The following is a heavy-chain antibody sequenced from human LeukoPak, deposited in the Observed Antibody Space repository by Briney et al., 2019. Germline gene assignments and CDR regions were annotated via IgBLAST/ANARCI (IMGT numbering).Heavy chain of an antibody. V-gene: IGHV3-23*01. CDR1: GFTFSSYT. CDR3: ARDSYDILTGYYIVQGNFDC. D-gene: IGHD3-9*01. J-gene: IGHJ4*02. CDR2: TSGSGGST. Sequence: PGGSLRLSCAASGFTFSSYTMSWVRQAPGKGLEWVSATSGSGGSTYYADSVKGRFTISRDNSKNTLYLQMNSLRAEDTAVYYCARDSYDILTGYYIVQGNFDCWGQGTLVTVSS.